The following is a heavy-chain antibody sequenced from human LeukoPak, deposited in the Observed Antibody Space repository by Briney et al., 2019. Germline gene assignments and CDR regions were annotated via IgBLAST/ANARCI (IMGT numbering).Heavy chain of an antibody. Sequence: GASVKVSCKPSGYTFTDYYFHWVRQAPGQGLEWMGWINPNSGGTNYAQKFQGRVTMTRDTSISTAYMELSSLTSDDTAVYYCARNRYGYNFGYWAQGTLVTVSS. J-gene: IGHJ4*02. CDR2: INPNSGGT. CDR1: GYTFTDYY. D-gene: IGHD5-24*01. V-gene: IGHV1-2*02. CDR3: ARNRYGYNFGY.